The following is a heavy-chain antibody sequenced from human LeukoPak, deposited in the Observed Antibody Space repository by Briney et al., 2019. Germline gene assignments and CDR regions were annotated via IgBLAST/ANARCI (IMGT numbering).Heavy chain of an antibody. CDR1: GGSISGYY. Sequence: KPSETLFLTCTVSGGSISGYYWSWIRQPPGKGLEWIGYIYYSGSTKYNPSLKSRVTISVDASKNQFSLRLSSLTAADTAVYYCARGALDTKTRFDYWGQGTLVTVSS. V-gene: IGHV4-59*01. J-gene: IGHJ4*02. D-gene: IGHD5-18*01. CDR3: ARGALDTKTRFDY. CDR2: IYYSGST.